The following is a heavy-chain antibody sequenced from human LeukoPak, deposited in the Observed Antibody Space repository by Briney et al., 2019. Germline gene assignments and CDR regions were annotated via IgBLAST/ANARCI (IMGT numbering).Heavy chain of an antibody. CDR3: ASVDTAMVTFGY. Sequence: SETLSLTCSVSGGSISSSSYYWGWIRPPPGQGLERIGNIYYSGSTYYNPSLQSRVTISVEKSKNQFSLKLSSVTAAGTAVYFWASVDTAMVTFGYWAQGTLVTVSS. D-gene: IGHD5-18*01. V-gene: IGHV4-39*01. CDR1: GGSISSSSYY. J-gene: IGHJ4*02. CDR2: IYYSGST.